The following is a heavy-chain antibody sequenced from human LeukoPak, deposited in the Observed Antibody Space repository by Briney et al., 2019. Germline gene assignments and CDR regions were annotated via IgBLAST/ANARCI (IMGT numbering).Heavy chain of an antibody. CDR2: ISAYNGNT. CDR1: GYTFTSYG. V-gene: IGHV1-18*01. J-gene: IGHJ4*02. D-gene: IGHD3-3*01. CDR3: ARDSTSRITIFGVALSLDY. Sequence: ASVTVSCKASGYTFTSYGISWVRQAPGQGLDGMGWISAYNGNTNYAQKLQGRVTMTTDTSTSTAYMELRSLRSDDTAVYYCARDSTSRITIFGVALSLDYWGQGTLVTVSS.